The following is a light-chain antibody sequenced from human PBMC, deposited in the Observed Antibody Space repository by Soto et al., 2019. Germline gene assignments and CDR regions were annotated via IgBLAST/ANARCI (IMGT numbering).Light chain of an antibody. Sequence: EFVLTQSPGTLSLSPGERATLSCRASQSPSSSYFAWYQQKPGQAPRLLIYGVSSRATGIPDRFSGSGSGTDFTLTISRLETEDFAVYFCQHYGTSPLTFGQGTKVEIK. J-gene: IGKJ1*01. V-gene: IGKV3-20*01. CDR1: QSPSSSY. CDR3: QHYGTSPLT. CDR2: GVS.